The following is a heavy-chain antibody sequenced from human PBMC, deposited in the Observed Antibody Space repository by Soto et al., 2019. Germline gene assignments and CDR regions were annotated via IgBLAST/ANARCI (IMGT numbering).Heavy chain of an antibody. D-gene: IGHD5-12*01. J-gene: IGHJ6*02. CDR1: GGSISSSSYY. CDR2: IYYSGST. CDR3: ARHVLEDGYNYYYYYYGMDV. V-gene: IGHV4-39*01. Sequence: PSETLSLTCTVSGGSISSSSYYWGWIRQPPGKGLEWIGSIYYSGSTYYNPSLKSRVTISVDTSKNQFSLKLSSVTAADTAVYYCARHVLEDGYNYYYYYYGMDVWGQGTTVTVSS.